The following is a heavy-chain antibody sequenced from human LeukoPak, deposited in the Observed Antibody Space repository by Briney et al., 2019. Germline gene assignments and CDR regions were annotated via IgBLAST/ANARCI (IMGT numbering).Heavy chain of an antibody. D-gene: IGHD1-7*01. CDR1: GFTVSSNY. V-gene: IGHV4-59*08. Sequence: GPLRLSCAASGFTVSSNYMRWIRQPPGRGLESVGYVYDTGDTNYNPSLKSRVTMSLDTSKNQFSLTLSSVTAADTAIYYCARRATSGNYQMLHFDSWGQGILVTVSS. CDR3: ARRATSGNYQMLHFDS. J-gene: IGHJ5*01. CDR2: VYDTGDT.